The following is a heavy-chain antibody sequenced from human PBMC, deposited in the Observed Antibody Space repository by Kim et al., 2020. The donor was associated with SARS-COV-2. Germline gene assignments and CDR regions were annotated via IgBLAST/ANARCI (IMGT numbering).Heavy chain of an antibody. J-gene: IGHJ2*01. CDR3: ARDWYFDL. CDR2: RGRT. Sequence: RGRTNYNPSLKRRVTISVDTSKNQFSLKLSSVTAADTAVYYCARDWYFDLWGRGTLVTVSS. V-gene: IGHV4-59*01.